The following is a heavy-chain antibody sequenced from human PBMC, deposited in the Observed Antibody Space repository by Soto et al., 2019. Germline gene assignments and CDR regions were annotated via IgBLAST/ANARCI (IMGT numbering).Heavy chain of an antibody. J-gene: IGHJ6*02. V-gene: IGHV1-69*01. Sequence: QVQLVQSGAEVKKPGSSVKVSCKASGGTFSSYAISWVRQAPGQGLEWMGGSIPIFGTANYAQKFQGRVTITADESTSTAYMGLSSLRSEDTAVYYCATRGYSYGYSLYDYYYGMDVWGQGTTVTFSS. D-gene: IGHD5-18*01. CDR1: GGTFSSYA. CDR2: SIPIFGTA. CDR3: ATRGYSYGYSLYDYYYGMDV.